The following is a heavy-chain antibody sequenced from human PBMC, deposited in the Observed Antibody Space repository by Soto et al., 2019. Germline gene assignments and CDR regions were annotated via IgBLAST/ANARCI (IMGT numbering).Heavy chain of an antibody. J-gene: IGHJ4*02. Sequence: ASVKVSCKASGYTFTRYGISWVRQAPGQGLEWMGWINLNNGKTDYQRRLQGRVTMTTDTYTTTVYMELRNLRPDDTAMYYCARDGSSGWHFDSWGQGTLVTVSS. V-gene: IGHV1-18*04. CDR2: INLNNGKT. D-gene: IGHD6-19*01. CDR1: GYTFTRYG. CDR3: ARDGSSGWHFDS.